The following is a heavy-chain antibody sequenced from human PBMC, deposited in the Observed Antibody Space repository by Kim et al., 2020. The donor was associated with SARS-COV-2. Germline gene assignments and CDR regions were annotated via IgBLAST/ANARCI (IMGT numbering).Heavy chain of an antibody. CDR3: ARDEYYYDSSGYLDY. D-gene: IGHD3-22*01. CDR1: GFTFSSYW. V-gene: IGHV3-7*05. Sequence: GGSLRLSCAASGFTFSSYWMSWVRQAPGKGLEWVANIKQDGSEKYYVDSVKGRFTISRDNAKNSLYLQMNSLRAEDTAVYYCARDEYYYDSSGYLDYWGQGTLVTVSS. CDR2: IKQDGSEK. J-gene: IGHJ4*02.